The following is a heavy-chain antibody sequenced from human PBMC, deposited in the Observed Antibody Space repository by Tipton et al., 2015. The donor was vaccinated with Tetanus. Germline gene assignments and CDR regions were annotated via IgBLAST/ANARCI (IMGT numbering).Heavy chain of an antibody. CDR1: GYIFNNYW. CDR3: ARAHCSDGVCYFDC. V-gene: IGHV5-51*01. J-gene: IGHJ4*02. D-gene: IGHD2-15*01. Sequence: QLVQSGGEVKKPGESLKISCKGSGYIFNNYWIGWVRQMPGKGLEWMGIIYPGDSDTRYSPSFQGQVAISVDKSISTAYLQWSSLKASDTSMFYCARAHCSDGVCYFDCWGQGALVSVAS. CDR2: IYPGDSDT.